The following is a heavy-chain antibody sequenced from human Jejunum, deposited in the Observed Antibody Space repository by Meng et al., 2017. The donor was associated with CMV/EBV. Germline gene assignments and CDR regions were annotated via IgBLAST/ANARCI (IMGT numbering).Heavy chain of an antibody. Sequence: GGSFSSTSYHWGWVRQSPGKGLEWVGSISYTGSIYYNPSLERRLTISVDRSKNQFSLRLTTATAADAAVYYCVRVDTMTTFLLDSWGPGTLVTVSS. CDR1: GGSFSSTSYH. CDR3: VRVDTMTTFLLDS. J-gene: IGHJ4*02. CDR2: ISYTGSI. D-gene: IGHD4-11*01. V-gene: IGHV4-39*07.